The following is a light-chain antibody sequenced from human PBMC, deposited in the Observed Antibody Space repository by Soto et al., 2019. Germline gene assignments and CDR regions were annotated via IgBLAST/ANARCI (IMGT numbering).Light chain of an antibody. CDR1: QNIGTW. CDR2: DAS. CDR3: QQYNSYSIT. J-gene: IGKJ5*01. V-gene: IGKV1-5*01. Sequence: DIQMTQSPSTLSSSLGDRVTLTCRASQNIGTWLAWFQQKPGKAPNLLIYDASSLQSGVPSRFRGSGSGTQFTLTISSLKPDDFATYFCQQYNSYSITFGQGTRLEIK.